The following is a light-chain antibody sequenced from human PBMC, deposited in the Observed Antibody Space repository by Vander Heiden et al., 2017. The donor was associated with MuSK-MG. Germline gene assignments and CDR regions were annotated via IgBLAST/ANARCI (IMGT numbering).Light chain of an antibody. V-gene: IGKV1-39*01. J-gene: IGKJ1*01. CDR1: QRISSY. CDR2: AAS. CDR3: QQSDSTPPWT. Sequence: IQLTQSPSSLSASVGDRVTITCRASQRISSYLNWYQQKPGKAPKLLIYAASSLQSGVPSRFSGSGSGTDFTLTISSRQPEDFAAYYCQQSDSTPPWTFGQGTKVXIK.